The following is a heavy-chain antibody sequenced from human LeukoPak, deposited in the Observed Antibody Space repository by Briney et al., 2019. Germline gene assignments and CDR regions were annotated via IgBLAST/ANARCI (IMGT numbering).Heavy chain of an antibody. D-gene: IGHD4/OR15-4a*01. CDR1: GGSTSRYY. CDR2: IYYIGNT. Sequence: SETLSLTCTFSGGSTSRYYWSWILQPPGKGLGWIGDIYYIGNTNYNPSLKSRVTISVDTSKNQFSLKLRSVTAADTAVYYCAREPRAFNYGDYYYYMDVWGQGTTVTVSS. CDR3: AREPRAFNYGDYYYYMDV. V-gene: IGHV4-59*01. J-gene: IGHJ6*01.